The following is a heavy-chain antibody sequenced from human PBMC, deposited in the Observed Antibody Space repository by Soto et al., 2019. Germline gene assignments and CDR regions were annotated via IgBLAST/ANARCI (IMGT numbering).Heavy chain of an antibody. V-gene: IGHV3-23*01. CDR2: ITASADTT. D-gene: IGHD2-2*01. J-gene: IGHJ3*02. CDR3: AKVRPLRDCTSTSCLGVFDI. Sequence: EEQLLESGGGLVRPGGSLRLSCAASAFTFRSYAMSWVRQAPGKGLEWVSAITASADTTYYADSVKGRFTISRDNSKNTLYLRMNSRRAEDTAVYYCAKVRPLRDCTSTSCLGVFDIWGQGTMVTVS. CDR1: AFTFRSYA.